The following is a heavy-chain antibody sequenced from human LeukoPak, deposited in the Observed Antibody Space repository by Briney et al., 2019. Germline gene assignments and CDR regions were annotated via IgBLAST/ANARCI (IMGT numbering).Heavy chain of an antibody. V-gene: IGHV1-69*01. CDR1: GGTFSSYA. CDR3: ARDPNSKVVPAARLTLNWFDP. Sequence: ASVKVSCKASGGTFSSYAISWVRQAPGQGLEWMGGIIPIFSTANYAQKFQGRVTITADESTSTAYMELSSLRSEDTAVYYCARDPNSKVVPAARLTLNWFDPWGQGTLVTVSS. J-gene: IGHJ5*02. CDR2: IIPIFSTA. D-gene: IGHD2-2*01.